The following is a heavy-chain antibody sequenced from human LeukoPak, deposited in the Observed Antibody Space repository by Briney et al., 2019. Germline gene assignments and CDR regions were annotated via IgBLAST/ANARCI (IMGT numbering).Heavy chain of an antibody. CDR2: INPSFNPGVDVT. V-gene: IGHV1-46*01. CDR1: GYTFSSYH. CDR3: ARAWESIAGYYFDY. J-gene: IGHJ4*02. Sequence: ASVKVSCKASGYTFSSYHIHWVRQAPGQGLEWMGKINPSFNPGVDVTSYAQKFEGRVTMTRDISTNTVYMELSSLTSEDTAVYYCARAWESIAGYYFDYWGQGTLVTVSS. D-gene: IGHD1-26*01.